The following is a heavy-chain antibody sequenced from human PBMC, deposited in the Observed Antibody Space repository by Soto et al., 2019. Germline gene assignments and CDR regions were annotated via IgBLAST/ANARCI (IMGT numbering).Heavy chain of an antibody. CDR2: IYYSGST. D-gene: IGHD3-10*01. Sequence: SETLSLTCTVSGDSISSYYWSWIRQPPGKGLEWIGYIYYSGSTNYNPSLKSRVTISVDTSKNQFSLKLSSVTAADTAVYYCARAYGSGSYDYWGQGTLVTVSS. CDR1: GDSISSYY. V-gene: IGHV4-59*01. CDR3: ARAYGSGSYDY. J-gene: IGHJ4*02.